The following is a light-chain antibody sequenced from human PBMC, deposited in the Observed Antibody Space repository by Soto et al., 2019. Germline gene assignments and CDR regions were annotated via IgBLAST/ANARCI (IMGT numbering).Light chain of an antibody. V-gene: IGLV2-14*03. CDR2: DVS. Sequence: QSALTQPASVSGSPGQSITISCTGTRSDIGGYNYVSWYQQHPGKAPKVMIYDVSNRPSGVSNRFSGSKSGNTASLTIPGLQAEDEADYYCTSYTSSSTLVVFGTGTKVTVL. CDR3: TSYTSSSTLVV. J-gene: IGLJ1*01. CDR1: RSDIGGYNY.